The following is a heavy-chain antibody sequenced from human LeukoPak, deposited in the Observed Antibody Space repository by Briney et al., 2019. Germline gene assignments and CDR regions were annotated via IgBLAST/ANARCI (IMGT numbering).Heavy chain of an antibody. CDR2: IYSAGGGGDT. CDR1: GFTVSSNY. V-gene: IGHV3-53*01. D-gene: IGHD3-3*01. J-gene: IGHJ4*02. CDR3: ARDELKGRFLD. Sequence: GGSLRVSCAASGFTVSSNYMSWVRQAPGKGLEWVSVIYSAGGGGDTYYADSVKGRFTISRDNSRNMLYLQMNSLRAEDTAVYYCARDELKGRFLDWGQGTLVTVSS.